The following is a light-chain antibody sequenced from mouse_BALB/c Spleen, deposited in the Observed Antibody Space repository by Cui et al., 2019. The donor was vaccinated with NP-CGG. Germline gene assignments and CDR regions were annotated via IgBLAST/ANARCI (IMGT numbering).Light chain of an antibody. CDR1: TGAVTTNNY. J-gene: IGLJ1*01. CDR2: GTK. V-gene: IGLV1*01. CDR3: ALWYSNHWV. Sequence: QAVVTQESALTTSPGETVTLTCRSSTGAVTTNNYANWVQEKPDHLFTGLIGGTKNRAPGVPARFSGSLNGDKAALTITGAQTEDEAIYFCALWYSNHWVFGGGTKLNVL.